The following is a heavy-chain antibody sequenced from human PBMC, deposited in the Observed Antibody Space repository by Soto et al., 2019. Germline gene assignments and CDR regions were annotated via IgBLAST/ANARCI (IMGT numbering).Heavy chain of an antibody. V-gene: IGHV3-7*05. J-gene: IGHJ3*02. CDR3: ARERALWFGERDAFDI. CDR1: GFTFSSYW. Sequence: EVQLVESGGGLVQPGGSLRLSCAASGFTFSSYWMSWVRQAPGKGLEWVANIKQDGSEKYYVDSVKGRFTISRDNAKNSLYLQMNSLRAEDTSVYYCARERALWFGERDAFDIWGHGTMVTVSS. D-gene: IGHD3-10*01. CDR2: IKQDGSEK.